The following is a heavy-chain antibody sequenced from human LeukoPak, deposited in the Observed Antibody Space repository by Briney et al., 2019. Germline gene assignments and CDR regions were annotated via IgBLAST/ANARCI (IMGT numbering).Heavy chain of an antibody. CDR3: ATESSLSK. D-gene: IGHD6-6*01. V-gene: IGHV3-30-3*02. Sequence: GRSLRLSCVASGFTLSTYAMDWVRQAPGRGLEWGADIAYDGSFSNYAYSVKGRFTVSRDNSKNTLYLQMDRLRLDDTAVDYCATESSLSKWGQGTLVTVAS. J-gene: IGHJ4*02. CDR1: GFTLSTYA. CDR2: IAYDGSFS.